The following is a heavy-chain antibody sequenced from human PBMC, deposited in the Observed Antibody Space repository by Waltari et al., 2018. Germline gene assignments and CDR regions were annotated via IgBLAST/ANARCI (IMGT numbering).Heavy chain of an antibody. CDR1: GFDFTKHY. CDR2: ISGDGGST. V-gene: IGHV3-74*01. CDR3: AREGGGFDYTPDY. J-gene: IGHJ4*02. D-gene: IGHD5-12*01. Sequence: EVQLEESGEGLVQPGGSRRLSCEASGFDFTKHYMHWVRQGPGKGLVWVSRISGDGGSTSYADSVKGRFTISRDNSKNTLYLQMNSFRAEDTGIYYCAREGGGFDYTPDYWGQGTLVTVSS.